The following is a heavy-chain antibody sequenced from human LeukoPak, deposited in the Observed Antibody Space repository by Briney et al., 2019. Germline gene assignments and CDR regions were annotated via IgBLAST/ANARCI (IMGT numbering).Heavy chain of an antibody. Sequence: SETLSLTCTVSGDSITSYYWSWIRQPPGKGLGWIGYIYYSGSTNYNPSLESRVTISVDTSKNHFSLKLSSVTAADTAVYYCARVGQQLVYDYFDYWGQGALVTVSS. J-gene: IGHJ4*02. CDR1: GDSITSYY. CDR2: IYYSGST. D-gene: IGHD6-13*01. CDR3: ARVGQQLVYDYFDY. V-gene: IGHV4-59*01.